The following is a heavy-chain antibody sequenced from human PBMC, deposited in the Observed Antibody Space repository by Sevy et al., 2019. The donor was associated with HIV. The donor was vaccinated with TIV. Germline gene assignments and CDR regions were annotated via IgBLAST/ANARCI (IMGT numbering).Heavy chain of an antibody. D-gene: IGHD3-22*01. J-gene: IGHJ4*02. CDR3: TSRDYYDSSGSMGH. V-gene: IGHV3-73*01. CDR2: IRSKANSYAT. CDR1: GFTFSGCA. Sequence: GGSLRLSCAASGFTFSGCAMHWVRQASGKGLEWVGRIRSKANSYATAYAASVKGRFTISRDDSKNTAYLQMNSLKTEDTAVYYCTSRDYYDSSGSMGHWGQGTLVTVSS.